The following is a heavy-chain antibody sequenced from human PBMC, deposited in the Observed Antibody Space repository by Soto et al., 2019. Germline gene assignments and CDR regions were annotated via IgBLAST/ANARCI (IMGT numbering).Heavy chain of an antibody. CDR2: ISYDGSNK. CDR3: AKGAAGDIVVVPAAGGAFDI. J-gene: IGHJ3*02. CDR1: GFTFSSYA. V-gene: IGHV3-30*04. Sequence: QVQLVESGGGVVQPGRSLRLSCAASGFTFSSYAMHWVRQAPGKGLEWVAVISYDGSNKYYADSVKGRFTISRDNSKNTLYLQMNSLRAEDTAVYYCAKGAAGDIVVVPAAGGAFDIWGQGTMVTVSS. D-gene: IGHD2-2*01.